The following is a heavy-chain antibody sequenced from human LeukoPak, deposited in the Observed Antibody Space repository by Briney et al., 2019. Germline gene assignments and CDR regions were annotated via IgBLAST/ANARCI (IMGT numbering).Heavy chain of an antibody. V-gene: IGHV3-23*01. Sequence: PAGSLLLSCAASGVTFSSYARSWVRQAPGKGLEWVSAICGSGGSTYYADPVKGRFTISRDNSKNTLYLQMNSLRAEDTAVYYCTTEALGGATDYWGQGTMVTVSS. D-gene: IGHD1-26*01. J-gene: IGHJ4*02. CDR3: TTEALGGATDY. CDR1: GVTFSSYA. CDR2: ICGSGGST.